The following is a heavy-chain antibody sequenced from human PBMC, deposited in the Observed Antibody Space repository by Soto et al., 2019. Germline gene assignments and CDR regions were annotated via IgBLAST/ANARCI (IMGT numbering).Heavy chain of an antibody. D-gene: IGHD3-22*01. J-gene: IGHJ3*02. Sequence: SETLSLTCTVSGVSISSSYWSWIRQSPGKGLEWIGYVYYSGSTNYNPSLKSRVTMSVDTSKNQFSLKLSSVTAADTAMYYCARGYYDSNGQSNTFDIWGQGTMVTVSS. CDR3: ARGYYDSNGQSNTFDI. CDR1: GVSISSSY. CDR2: VYYSGST. V-gene: IGHV4-59*01.